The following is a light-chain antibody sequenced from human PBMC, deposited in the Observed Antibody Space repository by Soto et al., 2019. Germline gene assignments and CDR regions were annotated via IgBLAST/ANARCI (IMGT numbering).Light chain of an antibody. CDR3: AAWDDSLNGVYV. CDR1: RSNIGSNN. Sequence: QSALTQPPSASGTPGQRVTISCSGSRSNIGSNNVYWYQQLPGTAPKLLIYSNDKRPSGVPDRFSGSKSGTSASLAITGLQSEDEADYYCAAWDDSLNGVYVFGPGTKATVL. CDR2: SND. J-gene: IGLJ1*01. V-gene: IGLV1-44*01.